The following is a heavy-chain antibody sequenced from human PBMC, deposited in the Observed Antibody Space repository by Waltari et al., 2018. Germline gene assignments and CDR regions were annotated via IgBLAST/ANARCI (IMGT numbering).Heavy chain of an antibody. Sequence: EVQLVESGGGLVQPGGSFRLPCPASGFTFVNYWMSWVRQAPGKGLQWVAYIKEDGTEESYLDSLKGRFTISRDDAKNSLHLQMNSLRVEDTAIYYCARVSKGIHFDYWGQGTLVTVSS. CDR2: IKEDGTEE. V-gene: IGHV3-7*04. J-gene: IGHJ4*02. CDR1: GFTFVNYW. CDR3: ARVSKGIHFDY.